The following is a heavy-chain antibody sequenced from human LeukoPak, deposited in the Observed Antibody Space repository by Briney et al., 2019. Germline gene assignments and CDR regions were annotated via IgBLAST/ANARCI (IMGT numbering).Heavy chain of an antibody. Sequence: PGRSLRLSCAASGFTFSSYAMHWVRQAPGKGLEWVAVISYDGSNKYYADSVKGRFTISRDNSKNTLYLQMNSLRAEDTAVYYCAREPDGYSSSWGQGTLVTVSS. CDR3: AREPDGYSSS. V-gene: IGHV3-30-3*01. J-gene: IGHJ4*02. CDR1: GFTFSSYA. D-gene: IGHD6-13*01. CDR2: ISYDGSNK.